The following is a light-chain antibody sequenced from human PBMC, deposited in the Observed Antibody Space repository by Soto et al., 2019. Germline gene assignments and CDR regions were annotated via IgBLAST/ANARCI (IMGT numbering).Light chain of an antibody. CDR2: GAS. V-gene: IGKV3-15*01. CDR1: ERISNN. CDR3: QQYNNWPLT. J-gene: IGKJ4*01. Sequence: EIVMTQSPDTTSVSPGEGATLSCRASERISNNLAWYQQKRGQVPRLLIYGASTRATGIPDRFSGSGYGRELTLTMSSLQSEDSSVYYCQQYNNWPLTFGGGTKVEI.